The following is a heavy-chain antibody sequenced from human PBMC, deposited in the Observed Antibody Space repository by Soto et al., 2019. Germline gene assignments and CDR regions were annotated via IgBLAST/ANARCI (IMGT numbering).Heavy chain of an antibody. CDR3: TTLNYYGSYYYYYYGMDV. Sequence: EVQLVESGGGLVKPGGSLRLSCAASGFTFSNAWMSWVRQAPGKGLEWVGRIKSKTDGGTTDYAAPVKGRFTISRDDSKNTLYLQMNSLKTEDTAVYYCTTLNYYGSYYYYYYGMDVWGQGTTVTVSS. CDR1: GFTFSNAW. D-gene: IGHD3-10*01. J-gene: IGHJ6*02. V-gene: IGHV3-15*01. CDR2: IKSKTDGGTT.